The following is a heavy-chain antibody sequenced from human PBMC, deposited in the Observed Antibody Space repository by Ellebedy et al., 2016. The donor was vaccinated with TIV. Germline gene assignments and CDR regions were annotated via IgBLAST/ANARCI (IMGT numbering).Heavy chain of an antibody. CDR3: AKDGQLGTIFSYFDY. D-gene: IGHD7-27*01. V-gene: IGHV3-9*01. CDR2: ISWNSGSI. CDR1: GFTFDDYA. Sequence: GGSLRLXXAASGFTFDDYAMHWVRQAPGKGLEWVSGISWNSGSIGYADSVKGRFTISRDNAKNSLYLQMNSLRAEDTALYYCAKDGQLGTIFSYFDYWGQGTLVTVSS. J-gene: IGHJ4*02.